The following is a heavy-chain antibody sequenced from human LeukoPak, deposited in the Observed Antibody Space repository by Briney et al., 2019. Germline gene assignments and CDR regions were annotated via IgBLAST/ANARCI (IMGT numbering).Heavy chain of an antibody. CDR1: GFTVSSNY. CDR3: ARERGIAALDI. Sequence: PGGSLRLSCAASGFTVSSNYMSWVRQAPGKGLEWVSVIYSGGSTYYADSVKGRFTISRDNSKNTLYLQMNSLRAEDTAVYYCARERGIAALDIWGQGTTDTVSS. CDR2: IYSGGST. J-gene: IGHJ3*02. V-gene: IGHV3-53*01. D-gene: IGHD6-13*01.